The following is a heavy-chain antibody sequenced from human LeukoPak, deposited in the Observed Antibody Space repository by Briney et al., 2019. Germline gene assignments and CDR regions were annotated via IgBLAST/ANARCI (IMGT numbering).Heavy chain of an antibody. Sequence: PSETLSLTCTVSGGSVSSGSYYWSWIRQPPGKGLEWIGYIYYSGSTNYNPSLKSRVTISVDRSKNQFSLKLSSVTAADTAVYYCARGYSNYPYYFDYWGQGTLVTVSS. D-gene: IGHD4-11*01. J-gene: IGHJ4*02. V-gene: IGHV4-61*01. CDR2: IYYSGST. CDR1: GGSVSSGSYY. CDR3: ARGYSNYPYYFDY.